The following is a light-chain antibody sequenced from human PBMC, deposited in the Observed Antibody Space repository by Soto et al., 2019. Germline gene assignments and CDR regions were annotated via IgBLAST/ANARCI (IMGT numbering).Light chain of an antibody. CDR2: GAS. J-gene: IGKJ4*01. CDR1: QSISNN. V-gene: IGKV3-15*01. Sequence: IVMTQSPATLSVSPGERATLSCRASQSISNNLAWYQQKPGQAPRLLIYGASTRATGIPARFSGGGSGTEFSLTLSSLQSEDFAVYYCQQYNSWLTFGGGTKVEIK. CDR3: QQYNSWLT.